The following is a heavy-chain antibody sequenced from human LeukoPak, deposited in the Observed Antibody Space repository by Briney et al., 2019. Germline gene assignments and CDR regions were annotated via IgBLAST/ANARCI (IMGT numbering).Heavy chain of an antibody. CDR2: ISGSGGST. CDR3: AKDEGSSGYKDAFDI. D-gene: IGHD3-22*01. J-gene: IGHJ3*02. Sequence: GESLRLSCAASGFTFSSYAMSWVRQAPGKGLEWVSAISGSGGSTYYADSVEGRFTISRDNSKNTLYLQMNSLRAEDTAVYYCAKDEGSSGYKDAFDIWGQGTMVTVSS. V-gene: IGHV3-23*01. CDR1: GFTFSSYA.